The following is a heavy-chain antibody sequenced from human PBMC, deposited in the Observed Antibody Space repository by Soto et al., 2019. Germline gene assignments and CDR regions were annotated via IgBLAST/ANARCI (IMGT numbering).Heavy chain of an antibody. CDR2: ISYDGSNK. J-gene: IGHJ6*02. CDR1: GFTFSSYA. V-gene: IGHV3-30-3*01. CDR3: ARDPVGGWHGMDV. Sequence: QVQLVESGGGVVQPGRSLRLSCAVSGFTFSSYAMHWVRQAPGKGLEWVAVISYDGSNKYYADSVKGRFTISRDNSKNTLYQQMNSLRAEDTAVYYCARDPVGGWHGMDVWGQGTTVTVSS.